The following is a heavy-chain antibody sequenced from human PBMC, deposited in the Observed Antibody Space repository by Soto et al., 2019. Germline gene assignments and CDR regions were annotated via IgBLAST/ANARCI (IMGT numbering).Heavy chain of an antibody. D-gene: IGHD3-16*01. CDR3: ASGGNWLDP. V-gene: IGHV4-59*01. Sequence: PSETLSLTCNVSGGSISNYYWTWARQSPEKGLEWIGYMYYNGNINYNPSLKSRVTISIDTSKNQFSLTLKSVTAADTAVYYCASGGNWLDPWGQGVLVTVSS. CDR1: GGSISNYY. J-gene: IGHJ5*02. CDR2: MYYNGNI.